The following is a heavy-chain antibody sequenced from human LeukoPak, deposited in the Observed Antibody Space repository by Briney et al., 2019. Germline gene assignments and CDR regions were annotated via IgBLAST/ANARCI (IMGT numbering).Heavy chain of an antibody. CDR2: IYYSGST. Sequence: SETLSLTCTVSGASISSSGYYWGWIRQPPEKGLEWIGSIYYSGSTYYNPSLKSRVTISVDTSKNQLSLRLSSVTDADTAVYYCAREDGYGSGSFYTFDYWGQGTLVTVSS. J-gene: IGHJ4*02. CDR1: GASISSSGYY. CDR3: AREDGYGSGSFYTFDY. V-gene: IGHV4-39*07. D-gene: IGHD3-10*01.